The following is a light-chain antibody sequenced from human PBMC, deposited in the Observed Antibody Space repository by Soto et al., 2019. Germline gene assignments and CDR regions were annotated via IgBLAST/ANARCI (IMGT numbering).Light chain of an antibody. V-gene: IGKV3-11*01. J-gene: IGKJ2*01. Sequence: EIVLTQSPATLSLSPGERATLSCRASQYISNYLAWYQQKPGQAPRLLIYDASNRATGVSARFSGSGSGTVFTLTISSLEPEDSAIYYCQQRSRWPPFTFGQGTKLEIK. CDR2: DAS. CDR1: QYISNY. CDR3: QQRSRWPPFT.